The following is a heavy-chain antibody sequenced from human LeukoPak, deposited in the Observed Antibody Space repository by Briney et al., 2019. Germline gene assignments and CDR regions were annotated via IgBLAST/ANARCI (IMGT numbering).Heavy chain of an antibody. CDR2: IYYSGST. Sequence: KPSETLSLTCTVSGESISGFYWTWIRQPPGKGLEWIGYIYYSGSTNYNPSLKSRVTISVDTSKNQFSLKLSSVTAADTAVYYCARVMSGYSYGYPDYWGQGTLVTVSS. V-gene: IGHV4-59*01. CDR3: ARVMSGYSYGYPDY. J-gene: IGHJ4*02. CDR1: GESISGFY. D-gene: IGHD5-18*01.